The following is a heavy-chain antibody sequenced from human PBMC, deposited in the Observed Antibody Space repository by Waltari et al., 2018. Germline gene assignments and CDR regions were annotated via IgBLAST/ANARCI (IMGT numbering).Heavy chain of an antibody. V-gene: IGHV1-69-2*01. Sequence: EVELVQSGAEVKKPGATVKISCKASGYTFMDYFMHWVQQAPGQGLEWMGRIDPEDGETVYSEKFQGRVTITADTSTDTAYMELSSLTSGDTAVYYCAPLPGGSGQTFDYWGQGTLVTVSS. CDR3: APLPGGSGQTFDY. J-gene: IGHJ4*02. CDR1: GYTFMDYF. CDR2: IDPEDGET. D-gene: IGHD3-10*01.